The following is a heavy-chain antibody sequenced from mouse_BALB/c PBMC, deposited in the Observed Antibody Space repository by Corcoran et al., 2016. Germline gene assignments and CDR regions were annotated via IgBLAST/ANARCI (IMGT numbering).Heavy chain of an antibody. CDR2: INPRSRGT. Sequence: EVLLQQAGTELVKPGASVKVTCKDSGYTYTDYNMDWVKQSHGKSLEWIGDINPRSRGTIYNPTFKGRATLTVDKSSITAYMELRSLTSEDTAVYYCARWGITTADYWGQGTTVTVSS. CDR3: ARWGITTADY. V-gene: IGHV1-18*01. D-gene: IGHD1-1*01. J-gene: IGHJ2*01. CDR1: GYTYTDYN.